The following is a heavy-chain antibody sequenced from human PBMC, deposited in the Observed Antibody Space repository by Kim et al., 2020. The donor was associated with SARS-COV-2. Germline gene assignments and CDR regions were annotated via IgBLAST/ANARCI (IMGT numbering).Heavy chain of an antibody. V-gene: IGHV4-39*01. CDR3: ARRGLPSGIYYFDY. Sequence: NPSLKSRVTISVDTSRNQFSLELNSVTAADTAVYYCARRGLPSGIYYFDYWGQGALVTVSS. J-gene: IGHJ4*02. D-gene: IGHD2-2*01.